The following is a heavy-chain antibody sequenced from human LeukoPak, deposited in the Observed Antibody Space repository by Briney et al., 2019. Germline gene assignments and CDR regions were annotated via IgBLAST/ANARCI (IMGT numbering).Heavy chain of an antibody. CDR3: ARDRGVVPAAIEFDY. J-gene: IGHJ4*02. D-gene: IGHD2-2*02. Sequence: PGGSLRLSCAASGFTFSSYEMNWVRQAPGKGLEWVSYISSSGSTIYYADSVKGRFTISRDNAKNSLYLQMNSLRAEDTAVYYCARDRGVVPAAIEFDYWGQGTLVTVSS. CDR2: ISSSGSTI. V-gene: IGHV3-48*03. CDR1: GFTFSSYE.